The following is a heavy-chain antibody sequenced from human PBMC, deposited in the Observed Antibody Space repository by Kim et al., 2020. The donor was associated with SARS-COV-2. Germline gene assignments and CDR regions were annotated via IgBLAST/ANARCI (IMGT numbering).Heavy chain of an antibody. J-gene: IGHJ3*02. V-gene: IGHV4-34*01. D-gene: IGHD5-12*01. Sequence: SETLSLTCAVYGGSFSGYYWSWIRQPPGKGLEWIGEINHSGSTNYNPSLKSRVTISVDTSKNQFSLKLSSVTAADTAVYYCARVGGRVGYNYRPAFDIWGQGTMVTVSS. CDR1: GGSFSGYY. CDR2: INHSGST. CDR3: ARVGGRVGYNYRPAFDI.